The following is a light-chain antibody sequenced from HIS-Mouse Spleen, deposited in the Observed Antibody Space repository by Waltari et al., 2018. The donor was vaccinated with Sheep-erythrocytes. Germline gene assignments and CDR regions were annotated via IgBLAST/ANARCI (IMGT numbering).Light chain of an antibody. CDR3: QAWDSSHVV. J-gene: IGLJ2*01. V-gene: IGLV3-1*01. CDR2: QDS. Sequence: SYELTQPPSVSVSPGQPASITCSGDNLGDKYACWYQQKPGQSPVLVIYQDSKRPSGIPERFSGSNSGNTATLTISGTQAMDEADYYCQAWDSSHVVFGGGTKLTVL. CDR1: NLGDKY.